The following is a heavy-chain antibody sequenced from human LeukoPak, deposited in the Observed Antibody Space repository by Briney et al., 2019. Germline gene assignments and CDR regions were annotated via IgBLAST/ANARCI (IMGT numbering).Heavy chain of an antibody. CDR2: ISPISTYI. Sequence: GGSLRLSCAASGFSFISYDMNWVRQAPGKGLEWVSSISPISTYIFYADSLKGRFTISRDNAKNSVYLEMNSLRAEDTAVYYCARLRFGKIGSYYFEYWGQGTLVIVSS. CDR1: GFSFISYD. V-gene: IGHV3-21*01. D-gene: IGHD3-10*01. CDR3: ARLRFGKIGSYYFEY. J-gene: IGHJ4*02.